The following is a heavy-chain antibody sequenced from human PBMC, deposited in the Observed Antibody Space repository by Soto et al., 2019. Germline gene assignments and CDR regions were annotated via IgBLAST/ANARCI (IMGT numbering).Heavy chain of an antibody. V-gene: IGHV1-69*01. CDR1: GGTFSSYA. J-gene: IGHJ4*02. D-gene: IGHD2-2*01. CDR3: AISTSCCEVKYYFDF. Sequence: QVQLVQSGAEVKKPGSSVKVSCKASGGTFSSYATNWVRQAPGQVLEWMGGIIPVFGIADYAQKFQGRVTITADVSTSTAYMELSGLRSEDTAVYYCAISTSCCEVKYYFDFWGQGTLVSVSS. CDR2: IIPVFGIA.